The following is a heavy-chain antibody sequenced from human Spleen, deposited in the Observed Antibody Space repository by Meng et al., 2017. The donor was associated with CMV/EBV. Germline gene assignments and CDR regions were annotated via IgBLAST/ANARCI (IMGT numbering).Heavy chain of an antibody. J-gene: IGHJ4*02. V-gene: IGHV4-61*01. CDR1: GASVSSGRYY. Sequence: SETLSLTCSVSGASVSSGRYYWHWIRQPPGKGLEWIGHVYFSGATDNNPSLKSRLSISVDTFKNQFSLGLSSVTAADTAVYFCARTHRGDAYFDYWGRGTLVTVSS. CDR3: ARTHRGDAYFDY. D-gene: IGHD5-24*01. CDR2: VYFSGAT.